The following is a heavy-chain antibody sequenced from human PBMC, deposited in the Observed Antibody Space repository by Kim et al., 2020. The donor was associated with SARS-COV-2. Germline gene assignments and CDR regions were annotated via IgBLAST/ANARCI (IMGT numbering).Heavy chain of an antibody. CDR2: MKQDGSQT. CDR1: GFTFSSFW. D-gene: IGHD2-15*01. Sequence: GGSLRLSCVASGFTFSSFWMAWVRQAPGKGPEWVANMKQDGSQTNYVDSVRGRFTISSDNAKNSLYLQMNSLGVEDAALYYCARDVGGNLDYWGQGTLVTVSS. CDR3: ARDVGGNLDY. J-gene: IGHJ4*02. V-gene: IGHV3-7*01.